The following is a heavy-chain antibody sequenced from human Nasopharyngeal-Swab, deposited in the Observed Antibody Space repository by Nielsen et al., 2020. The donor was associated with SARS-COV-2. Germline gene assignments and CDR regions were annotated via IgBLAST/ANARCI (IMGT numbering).Heavy chain of an antibody. V-gene: IGHV4-34*01. CDR3: ARCRLRYFDWLPRGGYWFDP. J-gene: IGHJ5*02. CDR2: INHSGST. Sequence: ESLKISCAASGFTFSDAWMSWIRQPPGKGLEWIGEINHSGSTNYNPSLKSRVTISVDTSKNQFSLKLSSVTAADTAVYYCARCRLRYFDWLPRGGYWFDPWGQGTLVTVSS. CDR1: GFTFSDAW. D-gene: IGHD3-9*01.